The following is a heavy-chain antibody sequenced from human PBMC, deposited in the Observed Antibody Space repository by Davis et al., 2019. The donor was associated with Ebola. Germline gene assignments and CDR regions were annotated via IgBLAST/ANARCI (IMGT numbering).Heavy chain of an antibody. V-gene: IGHV4-4*02. Sequence: SETLSLTCAVSGGSISSSNWWRWLRQPPGKGLEWIGEIYHSGSTNYNPSLKSRVTISVDKSKNQFSLKLSSVTAADTAVYYCARGVGERYYYGMDVWGQGTTVTVSS. CDR3: ARGVGERYYYGMDV. CDR1: GGSISSSNW. CDR2: IYHSGST. J-gene: IGHJ6*02. D-gene: IGHD4-17*01.